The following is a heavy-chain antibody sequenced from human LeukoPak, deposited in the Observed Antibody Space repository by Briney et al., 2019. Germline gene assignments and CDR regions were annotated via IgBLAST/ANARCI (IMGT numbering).Heavy chain of an antibody. CDR2: INPNSGGT. Sequence: ASVKVSCKASGYTFTGYYMHWVRQAPGQGLEWMGWINPNSGGTNYAQKFLGRVTMTRDTSISTAYMELSRLRSDDTAVYYCARDRSGKGAFDIWGQGTMVTVSS. V-gene: IGHV1-2*02. D-gene: IGHD1-26*01. CDR1: GYTFTGYY. CDR3: ARDRSGKGAFDI. J-gene: IGHJ3*02.